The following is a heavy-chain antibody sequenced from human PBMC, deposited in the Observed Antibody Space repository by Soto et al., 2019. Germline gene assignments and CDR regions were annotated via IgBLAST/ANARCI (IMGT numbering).Heavy chain of an antibody. CDR2: IYYSGST. Sequence: QVQLQQWGAGLLKPSETLSLTCAVYGGSFSGGYYWSWIRQHPGKGLEWIGYIYYSGSTYYNPSLKSRVTISVDTSKNQFSLKLSSVTAADTAVYYCARVRATVVERWFDPWGQGTLVTVSS. J-gene: IGHJ5*02. D-gene: IGHD3-22*01. CDR1: GGSFSGGYY. V-gene: IGHV4-31*11. CDR3: ARVRATVVERWFDP.